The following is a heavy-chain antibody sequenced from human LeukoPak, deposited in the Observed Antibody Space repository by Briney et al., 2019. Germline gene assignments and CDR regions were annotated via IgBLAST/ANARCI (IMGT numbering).Heavy chain of an antibody. V-gene: IGHV3-23*01. Sequence: HTGGSLRLSCAASGFTFSSYGMSWVRQAPGKGLEWVSAISGSGGSTYYADSVKGRFTISRDNSKNTLYLQMNSLRVEDTAVYYCAKIAETSGTYGQGFDYWGQGTLVTVSS. CDR3: AKIAETSGTYGQGFDY. CDR2: ISGSGGST. D-gene: IGHD1-26*01. J-gene: IGHJ4*02. CDR1: GFTFSSYG.